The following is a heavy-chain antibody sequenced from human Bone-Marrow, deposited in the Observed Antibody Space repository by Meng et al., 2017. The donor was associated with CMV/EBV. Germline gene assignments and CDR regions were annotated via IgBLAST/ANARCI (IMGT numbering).Heavy chain of an antibody. Sequence: GESLKISCAASGFTFRSYAMHWVRQAPGKGLEWVAVISYDGNNKYFADSVKGRFTISRDNSKNTLYLQMNSLRPEDTAVYYCARDGQWDTNTNYRAFDVWGQGTMVTVSS. CDR2: ISYDGNNK. V-gene: IGHV3-30-3*01. J-gene: IGHJ3*01. CDR3: ARDGQWDTNTNYRAFDV. CDR1: GFTFRSYA. D-gene: IGHD1-26*01.